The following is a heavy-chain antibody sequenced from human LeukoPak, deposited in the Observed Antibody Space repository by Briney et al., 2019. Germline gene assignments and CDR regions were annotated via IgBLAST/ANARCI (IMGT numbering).Heavy chain of an antibody. J-gene: IGHJ4*02. Sequence: GRSLRLSCAASGFTFDDYAMHWVRQAQGKGLEWVSGISWNSGSIGYADSVKGRFTISRDNAKNSLYLQMNSLRAEDTALYYCAKDIESWGQGTLVTVSS. CDR1: GFTFDDYA. CDR3: AKDIES. CDR2: ISWNSGSI. V-gene: IGHV3-9*01.